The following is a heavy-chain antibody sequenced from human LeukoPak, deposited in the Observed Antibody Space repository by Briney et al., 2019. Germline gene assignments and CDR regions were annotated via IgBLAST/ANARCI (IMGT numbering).Heavy chain of an antibody. CDR1: GFTFSLFG. J-gene: IGHJ4*02. V-gene: IGHV3-33*06. CDR3: GKDAQRVFDYSNSLEH. Sequence: PGGSLRLSCEASGFTFSLFGMHWVRQAPGKGLEWVAVIWSDATNEYYADSVKGRFTISRDNFKNTVSLQMNSLRAEDTAVYYCGKDAQRVFDYSNSLEHWGQGSLVTVSS. CDR2: IWSDATNE. D-gene: IGHD4-11*01.